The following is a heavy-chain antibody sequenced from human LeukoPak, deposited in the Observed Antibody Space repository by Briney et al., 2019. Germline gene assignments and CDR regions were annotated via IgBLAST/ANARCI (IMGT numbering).Heavy chain of an antibody. Sequence: ASVKVSCKVSGDSLTELSMQGVRQAPGKGLEWMGGFDHEDGETIYAQKFQGRVTMTEDTSTDTAYMELSSLRSEDTAVYYCAMGVGAPEDLAVAADFDYWGQGTLVTVSS. CDR3: AMGVGAPEDLAVAADFDY. D-gene: IGHD6-19*01. J-gene: IGHJ4*02. CDR1: GDSLTELS. V-gene: IGHV1-24*01. CDR2: FDHEDGET.